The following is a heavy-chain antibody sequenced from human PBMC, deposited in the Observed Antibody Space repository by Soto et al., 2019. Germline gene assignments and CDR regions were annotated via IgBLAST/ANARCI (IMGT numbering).Heavy chain of an antibody. J-gene: IGHJ4*02. CDR2: IIPIFGTA. D-gene: IGHD3-22*01. Sequence: LVKVSCKASGGTFSSYAISWVRQAPGQGLEWMGGIIPIFGTANYAQKFQGRVTITADKSTSTACMELSSLRSEDTAVYYCARWYYYDSSGYYYYFDYWGQGTLVTVSS. CDR1: GGTFSSYA. V-gene: IGHV1-69*06. CDR3: ARWYYYDSSGYYYYFDY.